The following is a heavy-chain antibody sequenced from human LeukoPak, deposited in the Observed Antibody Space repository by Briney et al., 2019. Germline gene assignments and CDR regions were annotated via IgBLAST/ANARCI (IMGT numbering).Heavy chain of an antibody. V-gene: IGHV1-2*02. D-gene: IGHD6-19*01. J-gene: IGHJ5*01. CDR2: INPNSGGT. Sequence: ASVKVSCKASGYTFTGYYMHWVRQAPGQGLEWMGWINPNSGGTNYAQKFQGRVTMTRDTSISTAYMELSRLRSDDTAVYYCAGPGETLGGGCGNFNSWGKEPWSPSPQ. CDR3: AGPGETLGGGCGNFNS. CDR1: GYTFTGYY.